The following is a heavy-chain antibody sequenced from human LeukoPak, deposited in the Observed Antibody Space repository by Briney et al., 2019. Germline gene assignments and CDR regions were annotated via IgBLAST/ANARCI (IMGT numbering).Heavy chain of an antibody. D-gene: IGHD3-9*01. CDR1: GGPFSGYY. V-gene: IGHV4-34*01. CDR2: INHSGST. J-gene: IGHJ3*02. CDR3: ASALRYFDWLLYADAFDI. Sequence: SETLSLTCAVYGGPFSGYYWSWIRQPPGKGLEWIGEINHSGSTNYNPSLKSRVTISVDTSKNQFSLKLSSVTAADTAVYYCASALRYFDWLLYADAFDIWGQGTMVTVSS.